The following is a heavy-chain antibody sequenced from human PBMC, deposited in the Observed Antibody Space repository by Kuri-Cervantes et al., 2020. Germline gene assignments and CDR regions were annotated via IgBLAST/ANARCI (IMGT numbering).Heavy chain of an antibody. D-gene: IGHD6-13*01. CDR3: ARDVKDSSSWYGYYYYGMDV. CDR2: ITYDGSNK. V-gene: IGHV3-30*07. Sequence: GGSLRLSCAASGFPFSSYAMHWVRQAPGKGLEWVAVITYDGSNKYYADSVKGRFTISRDNSKNTLYLQMNSLRAEDTAVYYCARDVKDSSSWYGYYYYGMDVWGQGTTVTVSS. J-gene: IGHJ6*02. CDR1: GFPFSSYA.